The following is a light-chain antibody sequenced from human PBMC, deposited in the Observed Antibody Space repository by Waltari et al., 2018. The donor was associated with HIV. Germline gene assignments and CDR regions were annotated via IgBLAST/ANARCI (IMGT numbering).Light chain of an antibody. V-gene: IGKV3D-15*01. CDR1: RAVSSN. J-gene: IGKJ1*01. Sequence: EIVMTQSPATVSLSPVDRISLACRASRAVSSNLAWYQQKPGQAPKLLLFGASTRATGVPTRFSGSGFGTDFTLTISSLQSEDFAMYYCQKYIEWPLTFGPGTKVQMK. CDR2: GAS. CDR3: QKYIEWPLT.